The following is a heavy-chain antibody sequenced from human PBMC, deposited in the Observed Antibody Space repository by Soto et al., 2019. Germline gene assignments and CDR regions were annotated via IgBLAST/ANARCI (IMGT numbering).Heavy chain of an antibody. V-gene: IGHV3-23*01. CDR2: ISESGDNA. Sequence: GSLRLACAASGFPFNTYTMSWVRQAPGKGPEWVSAISESGDNAFYADSVQGRFTISRDNSYNILYLQMNSLRAEDTALYLCAKGGYIYGLDPWGQGTLVTVS. D-gene: IGHD5-18*01. CDR1: GFPFNTYT. CDR3: AKGGYIYGLDP. J-gene: IGHJ5*02.